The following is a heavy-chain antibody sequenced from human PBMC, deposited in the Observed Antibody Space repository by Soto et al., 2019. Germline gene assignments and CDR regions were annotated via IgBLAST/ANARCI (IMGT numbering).Heavy chain of an antibody. CDR3: ARDRSIVVVVAATGFDY. CDR2: INAGNGNT. D-gene: IGHD2-15*01. V-gene: IGHV1-3*01. Sequence: AAVKVSCKASGYTFTSYAMHWVRQAPGQRLEWMGWINAGNGNTKYSQKFQGRVTITRDTSASTAYMELSSLRSEDTAVYYCARDRSIVVVVAATGFDYWGQGTLVTVSS. J-gene: IGHJ4*02. CDR1: GYTFTSYA.